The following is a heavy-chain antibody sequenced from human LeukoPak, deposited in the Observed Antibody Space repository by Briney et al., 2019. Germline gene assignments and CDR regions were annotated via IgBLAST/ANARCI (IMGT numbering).Heavy chain of an antibody. Sequence: GRSLRLSRTASGYTFGDYAMSWVPQAPGKGLEEVGFIRSKAYGGTTEYAASVKGRFTISRDDSNSIAYLQMNSLKTEDTAVYYCTRGFWHWFDPWGQGTLVTVSS. D-gene: IGHD3-3*01. CDR3: TRGFWHWFDP. J-gene: IGHJ5*02. V-gene: IGHV3-49*04. CDR2: IRSKAYGGTT. CDR1: GYTFGDYA.